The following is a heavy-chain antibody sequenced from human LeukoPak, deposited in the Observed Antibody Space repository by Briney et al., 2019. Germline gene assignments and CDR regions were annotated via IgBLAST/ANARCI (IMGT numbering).Heavy chain of an antibody. J-gene: IGHJ4*02. V-gene: IGHV3-53*01. Sequence: PGGTLRLSCAASGFTFSSYGMTWVRQAPGKGLEWVGVIFAGGAPYYADSVKGRFTISRDISTNTLYVQMNSLRVEDTAVYYCARGVGVRGVISQPLEVWGQGTLVIVSP. CDR2: IFAGGAP. CDR3: ARGVGVRGVISQPLEV. CDR1: GFTFSSYG. D-gene: IGHD3-10*01.